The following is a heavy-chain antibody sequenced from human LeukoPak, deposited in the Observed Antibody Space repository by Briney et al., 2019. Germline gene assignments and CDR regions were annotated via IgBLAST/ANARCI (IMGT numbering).Heavy chain of an antibody. CDR2: IYYSGRT. CDR1: GGSISSYY. Sequence: SETLSLTCSVSGGSISSYYWSWIRQPPGRGLEWIGYIYYSGRTSYNPSLKSRVTISLDTSRNQFSLKLNSVTAADTAVYYCAKSNGYGLVDIWGQGTMVTVSS. J-gene: IGHJ3*02. CDR3: AKSNGYGLVDI. V-gene: IGHV4-59*08. D-gene: IGHD3-10*01.